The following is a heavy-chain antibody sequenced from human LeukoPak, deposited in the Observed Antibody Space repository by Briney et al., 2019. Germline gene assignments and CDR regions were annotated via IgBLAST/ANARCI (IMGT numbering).Heavy chain of an antibody. CDR3: ARDLLWFGEFRGDY. CDR1: GYTFTGYY. Sequence: ASVKVSCKASGYTFTGYYMHWVRQAPGQGLEWMGWINPNSGGTNYAQKFQGRVTMTRDTSISTAYMELSRLRSDDTAVYYCARDLLWFGEFRGDYWGQGTLVTVSS. CDR2: INPNSGGT. D-gene: IGHD3-10*01. J-gene: IGHJ4*02. V-gene: IGHV1-2*02.